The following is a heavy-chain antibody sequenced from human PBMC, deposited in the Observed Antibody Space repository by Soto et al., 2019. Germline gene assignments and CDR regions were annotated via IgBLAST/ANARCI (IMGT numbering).Heavy chain of an antibody. CDR3: ARDRRYCISTSCYSRGYYFDY. D-gene: IGHD2-2*01. Sequence: GGSLRLSCVASGFTFDDYYMTWIRQAPGTGPEWVSYINSTGSYTKYADFVKGRFTISRDNSKNTLYLQMNSLRAEDTAVYYCARDRRYCISTSCYSRGYYFDYWGQGTLVTVSS. J-gene: IGHJ4*02. CDR2: INSTGSYT. CDR1: GFTFDDYY. V-gene: IGHV3-11*06.